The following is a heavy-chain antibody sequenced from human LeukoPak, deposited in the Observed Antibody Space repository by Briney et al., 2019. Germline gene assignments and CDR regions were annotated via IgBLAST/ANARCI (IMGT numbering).Heavy chain of an antibody. CDR3: AASSGVTLGRF. CDR2: IYYTGVT. Sequence: PSETLSLTCTVSGGSISSGTHYCNWIRQHPGKGLEWIGYIYYTGVTSYNPSLKSRVTMSVDTSMNQVSLKLSSLTAADTAVYYCAASSGVTLGRFWGQGTLVTVSS. J-gene: IGHJ4*02. V-gene: IGHV4-31*03. D-gene: IGHD3-16*01. CDR1: GGSISSGTHY.